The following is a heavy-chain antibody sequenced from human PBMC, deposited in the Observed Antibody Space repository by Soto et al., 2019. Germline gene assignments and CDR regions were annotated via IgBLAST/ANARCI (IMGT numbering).Heavy chain of an antibody. CDR1: GGTFSSYA. J-gene: IGHJ4*02. D-gene: IGHD3-16*01. Sequence: SVKVSCKASGGTFSSYAISWVRQAPGQGLEWMGGIIPIFGTANYAQKFQGRVTITADESTSTAYMELSSLRSEDTAVYYCAKEISDYTGYFDNWGQGTQVTVSS. CDR3: AKEISDYTGYFDN. CDR2: IIPIFGTA. V-gene: IGHV1-69*13.